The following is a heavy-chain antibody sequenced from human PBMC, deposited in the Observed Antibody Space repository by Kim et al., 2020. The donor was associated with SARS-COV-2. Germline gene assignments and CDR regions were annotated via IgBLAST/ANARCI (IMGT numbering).Heavy chain of an antibody. CDR3: ARTKLDTAMVSVGFDY. V-gene: IGHV3-21*01. Sequence: SVKARFTISRDNAKNSLYLQMNSLRAEDTAVYYCARTKLDTAMVSVGFDYWGQGTLVTVSS. D-gene: IGHD5-18*01. J-gene: IGHJ4*02.